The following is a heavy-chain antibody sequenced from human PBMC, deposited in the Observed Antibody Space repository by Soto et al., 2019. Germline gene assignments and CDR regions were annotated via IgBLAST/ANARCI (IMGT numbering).Heavy chain of an antibody. Sequence: QLQLQESGPGLVKPSETLSLTCTVSGGSISSSSFHWGWIRQPPGKGLEWIGSIYSSGSTYYSPSLKSRVTISVDTSKNQFSLKLSSVTAADTAVFYCARRERAAGTDWWFDPWGQGTLVTVSS. D-gene: IGHD6-13*01. CDR3: ARRERAAGTDWWFDP. CDR1: GGSISSSSFH. V-gene: IGHV4-39*01. J-gene: IGHJ5*02. CDR2: IYSSGST.